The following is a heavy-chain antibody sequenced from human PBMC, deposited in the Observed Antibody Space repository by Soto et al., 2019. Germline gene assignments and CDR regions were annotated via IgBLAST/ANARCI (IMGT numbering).Heavy chain of an antibody. D-gene: IGHD6-13*01. Sequence: ESGPTLVNPTETLTLTCTVSGFSLSNARMGVSWIRQPPGKALEWLALIDWDDDKYYSTSLKTRLTISKDTSKNQVVLTMTNMDPVDPATYYCARSGGVAAAGTDYGMDAWGQGTTVTVSS. CDR3: ARSGGVAAAGTDYGMDA. V-gene: IGHV2-70*01. J-gene: IGHJ6*02. CDR2: IDWDDDK. CDR1: GFSLSNARMG.